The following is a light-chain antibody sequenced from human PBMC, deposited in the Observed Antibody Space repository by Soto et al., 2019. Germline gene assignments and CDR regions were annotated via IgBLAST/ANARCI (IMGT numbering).Light chain of an antibody. Sequence: EIVVTQSPATLSLSPGERATLSCRASQSISSYLAWYQQKPGQAPRLLIYHASNRANGIPARFSGSGSGTDFTLTISSLEPEECAVYYCQQRSTWPLTFGGGTKVEIK. V-gene: IGKV3-11*01. CDR1: QSISSY. CDR2: HAS. J-gene: IGKJ4*01. CDR3: QQRSTWPLT.